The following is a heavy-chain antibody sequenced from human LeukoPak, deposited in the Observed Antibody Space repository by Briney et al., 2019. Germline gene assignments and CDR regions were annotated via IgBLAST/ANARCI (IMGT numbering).Heavy chain of an antibody. CDR3: ARVEAIFGAYYFDY. Sequence: GASVKVSCKASGYTFTSYDINWVRQATGQGLEWMGWMNPNSGNTGYAQKFQGRVTITRNTSISTAYMELSSLRSEDTAVYYCARVEAIFGAYYFDYWGQGTLVTVSS. J-gene: IGHJ4*02. CDR2: MNPNSGNT. CDR1: GYTFTSYD. D-gene: IGHD3-3*01. V-gene: IGHV1-8*01.